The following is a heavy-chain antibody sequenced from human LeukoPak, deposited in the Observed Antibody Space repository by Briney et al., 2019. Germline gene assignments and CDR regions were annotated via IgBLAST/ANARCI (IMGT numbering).Heavy chain of an antibody. D-gene: IGHD2/OR15-2a*01. V-gene: IGHV4-34*01. CDR1: GGSFSGYY. Sequence: SQTLSLTCAVYGGSFSGYYWSWIRQPPRKGTEWIGEISHSGSTNYNPSLKSRVTISVYTSKNQISLKMSSVTAADTAVYHCARVPPLLYKSQFDPWGLGTLVTVSS. J-gene: IGHJ5*02. CDR3: ARVPPLLYKSQFDP. CDR2: ISHSGST.